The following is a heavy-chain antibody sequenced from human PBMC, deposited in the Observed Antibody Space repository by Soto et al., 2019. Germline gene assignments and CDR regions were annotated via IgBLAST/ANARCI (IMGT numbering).Heavy chain of an antibody. Sequence: EVQLLESGGGLVQPGGSLRLSCAASGFTFSSYAMSWVRQAPGKGLEWVSAISGSGGSTYYADSVKGRFTISRDNSKNPLYLQMNSLRAEDTAVYYCAKDRLDFRDAFDIWGQGTMVTVSS. CDR3: AKDRLDFRDAFDI. CDR2: ISGSGGST. D-gene: IGHD3-3*01. J-gene: IGHJ3*02. CDR1: GFTFSSYA. V-gene: IGHV3-23*01.